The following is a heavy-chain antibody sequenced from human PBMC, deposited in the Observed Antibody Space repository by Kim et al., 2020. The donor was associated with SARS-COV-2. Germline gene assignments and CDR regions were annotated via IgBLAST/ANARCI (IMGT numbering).Heavy chain of an antibody. CDR1: GGPISSYY. Sequence: SETLSLTCTVSGGPISSYYWSWIRQPPRKGLEWIGYIYYSGTTNYNPSLKRRVTISLDTSKNQFSLKLSSVTAAATAVYYCARGSARGVIGYYYYMDVWG. D-gene: IGHD3-10*01. CDR3: ARGSARGVIGYYYYMDV. V-gene: IGHV4-59*01. CDR2: IYYSGTT. J-gene: IGHJ6*03.